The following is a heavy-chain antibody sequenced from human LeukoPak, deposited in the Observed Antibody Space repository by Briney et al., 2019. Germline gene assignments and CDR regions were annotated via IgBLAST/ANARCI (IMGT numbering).Heavy chain of an antibody. CDR3: ARLGVFPAVVVPAARSPDYYYYGMDV. V-gene: IGHV4-59*08. D-gene: IGHD2-2*01. Sequence: SETLSLTCTVSGASISSYYWSWIRQPPGKGLEWLGYIYYSGSTNYNPSLKSRVTISVDTSKNQFSLKLSSVTAADTAVYYCARLGVFPAVVVPAARSPDYYYYGMDVWGQGTTVTVSS. CDR1: GASISSYY. J-gene: IGHJ6*02. CDR2: IYYSGST.